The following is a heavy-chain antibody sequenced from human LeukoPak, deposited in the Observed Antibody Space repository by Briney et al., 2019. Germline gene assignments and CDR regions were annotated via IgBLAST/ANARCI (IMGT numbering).Heavy chain of an antibody. J-gene: IGHJ4*02. Sequence: GASVKVSCTASGGTFSSYAISWVRQAPGQGLEWMGGIIPIFGTANYAQKFQGRVTITADESTSTAYMELSSLRSEDTAVYYCARVPGIAAAEGFDYWGQGTLVTVSS. D-gene: IGHD6-13*01. V-gene: IGHV1-69*13. CDR2: IIPIFGTA. CDR3: ARVPGIAAAEGFDY. CDR1: GGTFSSYA.